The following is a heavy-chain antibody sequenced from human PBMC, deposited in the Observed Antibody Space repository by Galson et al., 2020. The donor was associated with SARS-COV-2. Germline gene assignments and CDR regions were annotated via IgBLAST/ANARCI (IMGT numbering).Heavy chain of an antibody. CDR2: IYSTGST. CDR3: TRQLRRIGESFYFYYYMDV. J-gene: IGHJ6*03. V-gene: IGHV4-59*01. D-gene: IGHD3-10*01. CDR1: GASTSNDF. Sequence: SETLSLTCSVSGASTSNDFWGWIRQSPGKGLEWIGNIYSTGSTNYNPSLKSRVTISLDTSKNQFSLELTSVTAADTAVFYCTRQLRRIGESFYFYYYMDVWGKGTTVTVSS.